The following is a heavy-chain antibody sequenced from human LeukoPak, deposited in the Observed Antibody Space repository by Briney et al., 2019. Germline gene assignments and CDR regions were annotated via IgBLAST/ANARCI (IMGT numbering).Heavy chain of an antibody. CDR1: GYSFISNW. D-gene: IGHD2-15*01. CDR2: VYPRDSHT. CDR3: ARLSAWKLLPDY. V-gene: IGHV5-51*01. Sequence: PGESLHISCKGSGYSFISNWIAWVRQMPGKGLEWMGIVYPRDSHTRYSPSFQSQVTISADNSISTAYLQWSSLKASDTAMYYCARLSAWKLLPDYWGQGTLVSVSS. J-gene: IGHJ4*02.